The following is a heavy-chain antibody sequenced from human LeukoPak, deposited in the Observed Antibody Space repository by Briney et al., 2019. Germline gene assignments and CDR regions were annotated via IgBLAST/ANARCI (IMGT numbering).Heavy chain of an antibody. V-gene: IGHV1-2*02. J-gene: IGHJ5*02. CDR2: INPSSGGT. D-gene: IGHD5-12*01. CDR1: GYTFTGYY. Sequence: GASVKVSCKASGYTFTGYYIHWVRQAPGQGLEWMGWINPSSGGTTYAQKFQGRVTMTRDTSISTAYMELNNLRSDDTAVYYCAREWQQTGYNWIDPWGQGTLVTVSS. CDR3: AREWQQTGYNWIDP.